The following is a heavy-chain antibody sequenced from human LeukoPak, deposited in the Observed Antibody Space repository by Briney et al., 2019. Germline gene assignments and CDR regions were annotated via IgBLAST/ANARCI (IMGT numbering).Heavy chain of an antibody. CDR3: AKDYDAFDY. CDR1: GFTFSTYA. Sequence: GGSLRLSCAASGFTFSTYAMNWVRQAPGKGLEWVSIINGAGDGTYYADSVKGRFIISRDNSKNTLYLQMNSLRAEDTAVYYCAKDYDAFDYWGQGTLVTVSS. J-gene: IGHJ4*02. V-gene: IGHV3-23*01. CDR2: INGAGDGT. D-gene: IGHD3-16*01.